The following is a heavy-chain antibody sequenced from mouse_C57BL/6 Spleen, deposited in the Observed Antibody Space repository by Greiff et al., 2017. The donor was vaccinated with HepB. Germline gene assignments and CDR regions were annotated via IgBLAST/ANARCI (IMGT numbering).Heavy chain of an antibody. Sequence: VKLMESGPGLVQPSQSLSITCTVSGFSLTSYGVHWVRQSPGKGLEWLGVIWSGGSTDYNAAFISRLSISKDNSKSQVFFKMNSLQADDTAIYYCARKEMGNTSGFAYWGQGTLVTVSA. CDR3: ARKEMGNTSGFAY. CDR1: GFSLTSYG. V-gene: IGHV2-2*01. CDR2: IWSGGST. J-gene: IGHJ3*01. D-gene: IGHD2-1*01.